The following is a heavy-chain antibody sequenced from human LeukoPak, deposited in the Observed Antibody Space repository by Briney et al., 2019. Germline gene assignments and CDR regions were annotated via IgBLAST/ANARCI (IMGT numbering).Heavy chain of an antibody. V-gene: IGHV3-30*01. Sequence: GGSLRLSCAASGFTFSSYAMHWVRQAPGKGLEWVAVISYDGSNKYYADSVKGRFTISRDNSKNTLYLQMNSLRAEDMAVYYCARDREYSSSSYYYYYYMDVWGKGTTVTVSS. CDR2: ISYDGSNK. CDR3: ARDREYSSSSYYYYYYMDV. J-gene: IGHJ6*03. D-gene: IGHD6-13*01. CDR1: GFTFSSYA.